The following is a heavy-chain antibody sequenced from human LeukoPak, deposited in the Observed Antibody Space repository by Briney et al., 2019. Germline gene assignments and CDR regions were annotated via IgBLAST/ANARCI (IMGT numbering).Heavy chain of an antibody. D-gene: IGHD3-10*01. V-gene: IGHV3-53*01. CDR2: IYSGGST. CDR3: SRAYGSGYYYYYYMDV. CDR1: GFTVSSNY. J-gene: IGHJ6*03. Sequence: GGSLRLSCAASGFTVSSNYMSWVRQAPGKGLEWVSVIYSGGSTYYADSVKGRFTISRDNSKNTLYLQMNSLRAEDTAVYYCSRAYGSGYYYYYYMDVWGKGTTVTVSS.